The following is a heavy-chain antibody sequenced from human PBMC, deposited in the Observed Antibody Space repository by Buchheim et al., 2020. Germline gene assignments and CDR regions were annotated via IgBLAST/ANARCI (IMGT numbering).Heavy chain of an antibody. J-gene: IGHJ4*02. V-gene: IGHV3-30*04. D-gene: IGHD5-24*01. Sequence: QVRLVESGGGVVQPGRSLRLSCAASGFTFSSYAMHWVRQAPGKGLEWVAIISFDGNNKYYADSVKGRFTISRDNSKNTLYLQMNSLRAEDTAVYSCAKNREMATIWPPDYFDYWGQGTL. CDR2: ISFDGNNK. CDR3: AKNREMATIWPPDYFDY. CDR1: GFTFSSYA.